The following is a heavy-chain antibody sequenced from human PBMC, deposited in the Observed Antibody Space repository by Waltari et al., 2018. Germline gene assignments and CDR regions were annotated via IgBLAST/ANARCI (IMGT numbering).Heavy chain of an antibody. D-gene: IGHD6-19*01. CDR3: ARDRYGSGNDY. Sequence: QVQLLQSGAEVKKPGASVKVSCKSSGYTFTSYAIHWVRQAPGQRLEWMGWINGGNGNTKDSQKFQGRVTITRDTSASTAYMDLGSLISEDTAVYYCARDRYGSGNDYWGQGTLVTVSS. J-gene: IGHJ4*02. V-gene: IGHV1-3*01. CDR1: GYTFTSYA. CDR2: INGGNGNT.